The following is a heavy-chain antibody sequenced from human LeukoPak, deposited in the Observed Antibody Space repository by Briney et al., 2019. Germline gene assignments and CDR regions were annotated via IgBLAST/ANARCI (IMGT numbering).Heavy chain of an antibody. CDR2: ISVYNGNT. CDR3: ASAQEIAVAGSYFDY. CDR1: GHTFTSYG. V-gene: IGHV1-18*01. J-gene: IGHJ4*02. D-gene: IGHD6-19*01. Sequence: GASVTVSCKSSGHTFTSYGINWVRQAPGQGLEWMGWISVYNGNTYYAQKFQGRITMTTDTSTSTAYMDLRCLRSDDTAVYYCASAQEIAVAGSYFDYWGQGTLVTVSS.